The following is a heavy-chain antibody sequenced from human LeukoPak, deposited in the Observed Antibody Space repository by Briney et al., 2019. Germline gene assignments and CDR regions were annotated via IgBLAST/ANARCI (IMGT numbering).Heavy chain of an antibody. Sequence: GGSLRLSCAASGFTFSSYWMHWVRQAPGKGLVWVSRINSDGSSTSYADSVKGRFTISRDNSKNTLYLQMNSLRAEDTAVYYCAKDGYYDSSAYYYVRYFDLWGRGTLVTVSS. V-gene: IGHV3-74*01. CDR2: INSDGSST. CDR3: AKDGYYDSSAYYYVRYFDL. CDR1: GFTFSSYW. D-gene: IGHD3-22*01. J-gene: IGHJ2*01.